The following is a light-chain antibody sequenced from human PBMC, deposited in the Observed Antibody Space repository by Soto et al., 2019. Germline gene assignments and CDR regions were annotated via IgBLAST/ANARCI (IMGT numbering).Light chain of an antibody. V-gene: IGKV1-5*03. CDR3: RQYHSYPLS. Sequence: DIQMTQSPSTLSASVGDRVTITCRASQSISSWLAWYQQKPGKAPKPLIYKASSLESGVPSRFSGGGSGTEFTLTISSLQPADFATYYCRQYHSYPLSFGGGTKVEFK. J-gene: IGKJ4*01. CDR2: KAS. CDR1: QSISSW.